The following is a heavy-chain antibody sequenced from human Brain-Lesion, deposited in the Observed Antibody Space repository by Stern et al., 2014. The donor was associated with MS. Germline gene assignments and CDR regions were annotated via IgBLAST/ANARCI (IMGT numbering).Heavy chain of an antibody. CDR1: GYRVTSNW. V-gene: IGHV5-51*01. CDR3: ARRGDSSSSGFDY. D-gene: IGHD6-6*01. Sequence: EVQLMQSGAEVKKPGESLKISCKGSGYRVTSNWIGWMRQMPGKGLEWMGIIWPGGSDTRYSPSFQGQVAISADKSISTAYLQWSSLQASDTAMYYCARRGDSSSSGFDYWGQGTLVIVSS. CDR2: IWPGGSDT. J-gene: IGHJ4*02.